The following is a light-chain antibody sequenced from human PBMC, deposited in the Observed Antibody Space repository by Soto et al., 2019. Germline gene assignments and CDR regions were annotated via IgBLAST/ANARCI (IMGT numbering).Light chain of an antibody. CDR3: MQALQTPPT. J-gene: IGKJ1*01. Sequence: IVMTQSPLSLPVTPGEPPSISCRSSQSLLHSNGYNYLDWYLQKPGQSPQLLIYLGSNRASGVPDRFSGSGSGTDFTLRISRVEAEDVGVYYCMQALQTPPTFGQGTKVDIK. V-gene: IGKV2-28*01. CDR2: LGS. CDR1: QSLLHSNGYNY.